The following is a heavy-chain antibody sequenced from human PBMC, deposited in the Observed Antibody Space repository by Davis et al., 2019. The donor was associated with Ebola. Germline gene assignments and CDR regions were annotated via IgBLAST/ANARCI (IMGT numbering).Heavy chain of an antibody. V-gene: IGHV4-34*01. CDR3: ARGQEEGITIFGVVIKDYYYGMDV. Sequence: SETLSLTCAVYGGSFSGYYWSWIRQPPGKGLEWIGEINYSGSTYYNPSLKSRVTISVDRSKNQFSLKLSSVTAADTAVYYCARGQEEGITIFGVVIKDYYYGMDVWGQGTTVTVSS. CDR2: INYSGST. CDR1: GGSFSGYY. J-gene: IGHJ6*02. D-gene: IGHD3-3*01.